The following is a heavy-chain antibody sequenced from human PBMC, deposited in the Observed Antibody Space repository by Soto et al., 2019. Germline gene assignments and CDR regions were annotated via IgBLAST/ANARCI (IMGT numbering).Heavy chain of an antibody. CDR2: IFRDGTA. Sequence: SETLSLTCAVSGVSISSGNWWTWVRQTPQRGLEYIGEIFRDGTANYYPSFERRVAISVDTSKNQFSLKLTSVTAADTAIYFCARLVYDTRLNYMYFDFWGQGALVTVSS. CDR1: GVSISSGNW. CDR3: ARLVYDTRLNYMYFDF. V-gene: IGHV4-4*02. J-gene: IGHJ4*02. D-gene: IGHD3-10*01.